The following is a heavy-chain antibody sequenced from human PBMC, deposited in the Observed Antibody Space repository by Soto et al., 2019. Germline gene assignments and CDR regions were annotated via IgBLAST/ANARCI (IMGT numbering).Heavy chain of an antibody. D-gene: IGHD5-18*01. CDR2: IRNKGNNYAT. J-gene: IGHJ4*02. Sequence: EVQLVESGGGLGQPGGSLKLSCAASGFTFSDSAMHWVRQASGKGLEWVGRIRNKGNNYATAYTASVKGRFTISRDDSKNTVYLQMNSLKIDDTAVYYCTSRRDWTAVDPLDYWGLGTLVTVSS. CDR1: GFTFSDSA. V-gene: IGHV3-73*02. CDR3: TSRRDWTAVDPLDY.